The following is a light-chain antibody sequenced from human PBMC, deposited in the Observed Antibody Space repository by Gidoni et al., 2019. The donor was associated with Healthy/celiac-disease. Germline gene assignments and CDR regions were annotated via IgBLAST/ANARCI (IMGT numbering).Light chain of an antibody. Sequence: QSVLTQPPSVSGAPGQRVTISGTGRSSNIGAVYDVHWYQQLPGTAPKLLIYGNSNRPSGVPDRCSGSKSGTSASLAITGLQAEDEADYYCQSYDSSLSGSWVFGGGTKLTVL. CDR2: GNS. J-gene: IGLJ3*02. CDR1: SSNIGAVYD. CDR3: QSYDSSLSGSWV. V-gene: IGLV1-40*01.